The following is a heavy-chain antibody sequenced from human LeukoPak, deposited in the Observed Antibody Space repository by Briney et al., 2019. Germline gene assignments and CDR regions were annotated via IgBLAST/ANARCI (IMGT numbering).Heavy chain of an antibody. CDR1: GGTFSSYA. J-gene: IGHJ3*02. CDR2: IIPILGIA. V-gene: IGHV1-69*04. Sequence: GASVKLSCKASGGTFSSYAISWVRQAPGQGLEWMGRIIPILGIANYAQKFQGRVTITADKSTSTAYMELSSLRSEDTAVYYCARVSASGSYSGDLAFDIWGQGTMVTVSS. CDR3: ARVSASGSYSGDLAFDI. D-gene: IGHD1-26*01.